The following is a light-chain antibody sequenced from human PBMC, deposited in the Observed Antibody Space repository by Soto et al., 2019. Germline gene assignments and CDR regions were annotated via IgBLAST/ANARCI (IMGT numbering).Light chain of an antibody. CDR2: FDD. CDR1: NSNIGNNA. V-gene: IGLV1-36*01. Sequence: QSVLTQRPSVSAAPRQRVTISCSGSNSNIGNNAVNWYQQVPGRAPKLLIHFDDRVPSGISYRFSGSKSGTSASLAISELQSEDEADYYCAAWDDSLNGPVFGGGTKVTVL. J-gene: IGLJ3*02. CDR3: AAWDDSLNGPV.